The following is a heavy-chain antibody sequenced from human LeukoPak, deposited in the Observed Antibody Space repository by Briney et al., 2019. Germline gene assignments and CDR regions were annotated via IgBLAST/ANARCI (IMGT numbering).Heavy chain of an antibody. Sequence: GXLRLSCAASGFTFSSYSMNWVRQAPGKGLEWVSYISSSSSTIYYADSVKGRFTISRDNAKNSVYLQMNSLRAEDTAVYYCARGRSRDAFDIWGQGTMVTVSS. J-gene: IGHJ3*02. CDR3: ARGRSRDAFDI. CDR2: ISSSSSTI. V-gene: IGHV3-48*01. CDR1: GFTFSSYS.